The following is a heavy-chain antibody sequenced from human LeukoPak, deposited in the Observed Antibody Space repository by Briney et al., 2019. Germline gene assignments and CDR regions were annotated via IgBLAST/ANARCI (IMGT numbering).Heavy chain of an antibody. CDR3: ARRSHCTGGSCYPV. J-gene: IGHJ6*02. V-gene: IGHV4-39*01. Sequence: SETLSLTCTVSGDSMTSSTHYWVWIRQPPGKGLEWIGSIYYDGSTHYNPSLKSRVTISQDTSKNQFSLKVSSVTAADTAVYHCARRSHCTGGSCYPVWGQGTTVTVSS. D-gene: IGHD2-15*01. CDR2: IYYDGST. CDR1: GDSMTSSTHY.